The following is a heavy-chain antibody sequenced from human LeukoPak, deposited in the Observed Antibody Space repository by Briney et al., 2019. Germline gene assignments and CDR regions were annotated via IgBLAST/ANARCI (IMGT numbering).Heavy chain of an antibody. CDR3: ARDKSGPTAHNDVFEI. D-gene: IGHD1-1*01. Sequence: KPSETLSLTCTVSGGSITNNYWNWHWIRQPQGRGLEWIGYIYYSGSTNYNPSLRSRVTIAVDKSNNQVSLKLNSVTAADTAMYYCARDKSGPTAHNDVFEIWGQGTMVTVSS. J-gene: IGHJ3*02. CDR2: IYYSGST. V-gene: IGHV4-59*01. CDR1: GGSITNNY.